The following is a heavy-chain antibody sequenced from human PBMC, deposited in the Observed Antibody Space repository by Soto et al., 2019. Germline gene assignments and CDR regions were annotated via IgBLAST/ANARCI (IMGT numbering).Heavy chain of an antibody. Sequence: EVQLVESGGGLVQPGESLRLSCAASGFTFSNYWMHWFRQAPGKGLVWVSRVSSDGSSTVYASSVAGRLTISRDNAKNTLYLQMNSLSDEDTAVYYCARGLPNFSSFDSWGQGTLVTVSS. V-gene: IGHV3-74*01. CDR3: ARGLPNFSSFDS. CDR2: VSSDGSST. J-gene: IGHJ4*02. D-gene: IGHD5-12*01. CDR1: GFTFSNYW.